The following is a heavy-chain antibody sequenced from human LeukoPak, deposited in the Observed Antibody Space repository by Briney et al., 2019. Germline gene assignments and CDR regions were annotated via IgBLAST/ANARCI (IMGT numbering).Heavy chain of an antibody. CDR1: GFTFSSHR. V-gene: IGHV3-48*04. CDR2: ISSSGSTI. CDR3: ARVGYSSSWYSPYFDY. J-gene: IGHJ4*02. Sequence: PGGSLRLSCAASGFTFSSHRMSWVRQAPGKGLEWVSYISSSGSTIYYADSVKGQFTISRDNAKNSLYLQMNSLRAEDTAVYYCARVGYSSSWYSPYFDYWGQGTLVTVSS. D-gene: IGHD6-13*01.